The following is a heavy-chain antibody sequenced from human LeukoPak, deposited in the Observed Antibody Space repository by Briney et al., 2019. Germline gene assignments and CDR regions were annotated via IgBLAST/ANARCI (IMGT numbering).Heavy chain of an antibody. CDR2: INWNGGST. Sequence: GGSLRLSCAASGFTFDDYGMSWVRQATGKGLEWVSGINWNGGSTGYADSVKGRFTISRDNAKNSLYLQMNSLRAEDTALYYCARSPHGVLYYYYYMDVWGKGTTVTVSS. CDR3: ARSPHGVLYYYYYMDV. CDR1: GFTFDDYG. V-gene: IGHV3-20*04. D-gene: IGHD1-1*01. J-gene: IGHJ6*03.